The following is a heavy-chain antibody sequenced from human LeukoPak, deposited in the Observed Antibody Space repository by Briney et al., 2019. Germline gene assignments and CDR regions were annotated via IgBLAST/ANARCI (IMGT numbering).Heavy chain of an antibody. CDR2: IFTSGIT. D-gene: IGHD3-10*01. CDR3: ARESSGTYYNPLGYMDV. V-gene: IGHV4-4*07. J-gene: IGHJ6*03. CDR1: GGSISIYY. Sequence: PSETLSLTCTVSGGSISIYYWNWIRQPAGMGLEWIGRIFTSGITNYNPSLKSRVTMSVDTSKNQFSLNLSSVTAADTAVYYCARESSGTYYNPLGYMDVWGNGTTVTVSS.